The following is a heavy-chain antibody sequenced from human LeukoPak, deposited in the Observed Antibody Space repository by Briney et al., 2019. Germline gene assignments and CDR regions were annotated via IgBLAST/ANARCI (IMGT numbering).Heavy chain of an antibody. J-gene: IGHJ4*02. CDR2: ISGSGGST. D-gene: IGHD6-19*01. V-gene: IGHV3-23*01. Sequence: HPGGSLRLSCAASGFTFSSYAMSWVRQAPGKGLEWVSAISGSGGSTYYADSVKGRFTISRDSSENTLYLQMNTLKVDDTAVYYCAKGKTVAGVLEYWGQGVLVTVSS. CDR1: GFTFSSYA. CDR3: AKGKTVAGVLEY.